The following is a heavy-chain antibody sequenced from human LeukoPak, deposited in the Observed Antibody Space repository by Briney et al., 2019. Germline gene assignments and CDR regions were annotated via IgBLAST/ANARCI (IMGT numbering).Heavy chain of an antibody. CDR3: AREYCSSTSCYTYFAY. Sequence: GASVKVSCKASGGTFSSYAISWVRQAPGQGLEWMGGIIPIFGTANYAQKFQGRVTITADESTSTAYMELSSLRSEDTAVYYCAREYCSSTSCYTYFAYWGQGTLVTVSS. CDR1: GGTFSSYA. CDR2: IIPIFGTA. D-gene: IGHD2-2*02. J-gene: IGHJ4*02. V-gene: IGHV1-69*13.